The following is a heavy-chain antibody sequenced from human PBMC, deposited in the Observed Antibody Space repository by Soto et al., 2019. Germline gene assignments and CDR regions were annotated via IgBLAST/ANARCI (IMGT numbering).Heavy chain of an antibody. CDR3: ARRIVAAGGYYYYAFDV. J-gene: IGHJ6*02. V-gene: IGHV5-10-1*01. D-gene: IGHD6-13*01. CDR2: IDPIDSKT. CDR1: VYNFDTYW. Sequence: GESLKISCKGSVYNFDTYWINWVRQTPGKGLEWMGRIDPIDSKTKYSPSLEGHITISVDKSISTTYLQWSSLKASDTAIYYCARRIVAAGGYYYYAFDVWGQGTAVTVSS.